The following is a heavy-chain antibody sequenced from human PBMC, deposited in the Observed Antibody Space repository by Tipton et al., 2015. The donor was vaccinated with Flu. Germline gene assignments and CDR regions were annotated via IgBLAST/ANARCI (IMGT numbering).Heavy chain of an antibody. CDR2: ISGSGNST. Sequence: SLRLSCAASGFTFSSYAMNWVRQAPGKGLEWVSGISGSGNSTYYADSVKGRFTLSRDNSKNTLYLQMNSLRADDTAVYYCAIKGTTVSPGNYFDYWGQGTLVTVSS. CDR1: GFTFSSYA. D-gene: IGHD4-17*01. V-gene: IGHV3-23*01. J-gene: IGHJ4*02. CDR3: AIKGTTVSPGNYFDY.